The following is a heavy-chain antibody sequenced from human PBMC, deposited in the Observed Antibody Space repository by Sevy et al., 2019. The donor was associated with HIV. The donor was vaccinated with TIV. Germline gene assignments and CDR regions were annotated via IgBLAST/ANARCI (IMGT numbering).Heavy chain of an antibody. V-gene: IGHV3-23*01. D-gene: IGHD2-2*01. Sequence: GGSLRLSCAASGFTFSSYAMSWVRQAPGKGLEWVSGISDSGGSTYYADSMKGRLTISRDNSKNTLYLQMNSLRAEDTAVYYCAKDTCSSTSCYYQDAFDIWGQGTMVTVSS. CDR2: ISDSGGST. J-gene: IGHJ3*02. CDR3: AKDTCSSTSCYYQDAFDI. CDR1: GFTFSSYA.